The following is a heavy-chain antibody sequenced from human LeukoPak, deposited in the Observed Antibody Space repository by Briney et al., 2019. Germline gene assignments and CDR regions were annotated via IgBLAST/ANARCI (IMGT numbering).Heavy chain of an antibody. CDR1: GFSLSTSGMR. CDR2: IDWDDDK. CDR3: ARAEYYYGSGSYYDY. Sequence: SGPALVKPSQTLRRTCTFSGFSLSTSGMRVSWIRQPPGKALEWLARIDWDDDKFYSTSLKTRLTISKVTSKNQVVLTMTNMDPVDTATYYCARAEYYYGSGSYYDYWGQGTLVTVSS. J-gene: IGHJ4*02. V-gene: IGHV2-70*04. D-gene: IGHD3-10*01.